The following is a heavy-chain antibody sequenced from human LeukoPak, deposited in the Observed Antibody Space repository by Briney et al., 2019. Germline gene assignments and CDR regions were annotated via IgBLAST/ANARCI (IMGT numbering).Heavy chain of an antibody. CDR2: IYYSGST. CDR3: ARVSHEYFDY. Sequence: SETLSLTCTVSGCSISSYYWSWIRQPPGKGLEWIGYIYYSGSTNYNPSLKSRVTISVDTSKNQFSLKLSSVTAADTAVYYCARVSHEYFDYWGQGTLVTVSS. CDR1: GCSISSYY. J-gene: IGHJ4*02. V-gene: IGHV4-59*01.